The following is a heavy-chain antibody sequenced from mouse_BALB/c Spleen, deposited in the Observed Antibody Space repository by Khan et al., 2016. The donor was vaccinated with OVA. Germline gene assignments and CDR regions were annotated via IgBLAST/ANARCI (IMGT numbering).Heavy chain of an antibody. CDR1: GYSITSNYA. Sequence: EVQLQESGPGLVKPSQTLSLTCTVNGYSITSNYAWNWIRQFPGNKLVWMGFNSYTGITNSNPSLKSRLSITRATSQNQFFLLVHSGTTDDSATYSCARGNYYGYALDYQGQGTSDTVSS. J-gene: IGHJ4*01. D-gene: IGHD1-1*01. V-gene: IGHV3-2*02. CDR2: NSYTGIT. CDR3: ARGNYYGYALDY.